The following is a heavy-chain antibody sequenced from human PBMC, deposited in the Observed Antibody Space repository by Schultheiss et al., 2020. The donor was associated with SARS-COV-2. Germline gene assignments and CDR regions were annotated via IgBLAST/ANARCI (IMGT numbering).Heavy chain of an antibody. CDR1: GGTFSSYA. CDR3: AKDHINYDFWSGYFSCCNYYYYYGMDV. D-gene: IGHD3-3*01. CDR2: IIPIFGTA. Sequence: SVKVSCKASGGTFSSYAISWVRQAPGQGLEWMGGIIPIFGTANYAQKFQGRVTITADKSTSTAYMELSSLRSEDTAVYYCAKDHINYDFWSGYFSCCNYYYYYGMDVWGQGTTVTVSS. J-gene: IGHJ6*02. V-gene: IGHV1-69*06.